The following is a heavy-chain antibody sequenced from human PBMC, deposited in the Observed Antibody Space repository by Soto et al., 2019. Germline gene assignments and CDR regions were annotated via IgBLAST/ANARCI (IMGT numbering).Heavy chain of an antibody. CDR3: AKGGGPNWYFDL. J-gene: IGHJ2*01. D-gene: IGHD3-16*01. V-gene: IGHV3-30*18. CDR2: ISYDGSNK. CDR1: GFTFRNYW. Sequence: GESLKISCAASGFTFRNYWMSWVRQDPGKGLEWVAVISYDGSNKYYADSVKGRFTISRDNSKNTLYLQMNSLRAEDTAVYYCAKGGGPNWYFDLWGRGTLVTVSS.